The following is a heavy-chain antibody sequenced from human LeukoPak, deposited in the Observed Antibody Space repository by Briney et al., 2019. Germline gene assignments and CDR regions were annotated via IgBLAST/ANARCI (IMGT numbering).Heavy chain of an antibody. CDR1: GASISGSGYY. CDR2: IYSSGST. J-gene: IGHJ6*03. CDR3: ARLTPNYMDV. V-gene: IGHV4-39*07. Sequence: SETLSLTCTVSGASISGSGYYWGWIRQPPGKGLEWIGSIYSSGSTYYNASLQSRVTISVDTSKNQFSLKLSSVTAADTAVYYCARLTPNYMDVWGKGTTVTVSS.